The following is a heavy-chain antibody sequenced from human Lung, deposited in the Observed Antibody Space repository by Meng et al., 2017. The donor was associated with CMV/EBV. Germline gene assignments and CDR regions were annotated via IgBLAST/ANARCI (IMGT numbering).Heavy chain of an antibody. CDR2: IHHSDNT. Sequence: YLGSLSDYYWTSIRRTRGKVLGRIEAIHHSDNTSSHPSLKSQVTISVVKSKSQFSLKLSSVTAAGTAVYYCASRSSSWSDENWFDPWGQGTLVTVSS. CDR1: LGSLSDYY. J-gene: IGHJ5*02. D-gene: IGHD6-13*01. V-gene: IGHV4-34*01. CDR3: ASRSSSWSDENWFDP.